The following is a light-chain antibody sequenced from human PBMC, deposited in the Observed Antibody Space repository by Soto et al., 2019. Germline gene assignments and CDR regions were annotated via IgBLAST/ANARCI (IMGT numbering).Light chain of an antibody. Sequence: QLVLTQPPSVSGAPGQRVTISCTGSSSNIGAGYDVHWYQLLPGTAPNLLIYGNSNRPSGVTDRFSGSKSGTSASLAITGLQAEDEAEYYCQSYDRSLSGHVVLGGGTKLTV. J-gene: IGLJ2*01. CDR2: GNS. CDR3: QSYDRSLSGHVV. CDR1: SSNIGAGYD. V-gene: IGLV1-40*01.